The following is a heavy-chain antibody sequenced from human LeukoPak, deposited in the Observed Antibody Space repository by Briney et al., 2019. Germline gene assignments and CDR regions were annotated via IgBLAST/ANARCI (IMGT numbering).Heavy chain of an antibody. J-gene: IGHJ4*02. CDR3: ARSHPIAAARYYFDY. CDR2: IYYSGST. CDR1: GGSISSSSYY. V-gene: IGHV4-39*07. Sequence: SETLSLTCTVSGGSISSSSYYWGWIRQPPGKGLEWIGSIYYSGSTYYNPSLKSRVTISVDTSKNQFSLKLSSVTAADTAVYYCARSHPIAAARYYFDYWGQGTLVTVSS. D-gene: IGHD6-13*01.